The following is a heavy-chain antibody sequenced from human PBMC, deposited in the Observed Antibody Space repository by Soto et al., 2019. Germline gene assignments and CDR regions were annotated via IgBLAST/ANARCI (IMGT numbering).Heavy chain of an antibody. Sequence: PVGSLRLSCAASGFTFSSYGMHWVRQAPGKGLEWVAVIWYDGSNKYYADSVKGRFTISRDNSKNTLYLQMNSLRAEDTAAYYCAAWDDDILTGYTEVMDVWGQGTTVTVS. CDR1: GFTFSSYG. CDR2: IWYDGSNK. D-gene: IGHD3-9*01. CDR3: AAWDDDILTGYTEVMDV. J-gene: IGHJ6*02. V-gene: IGHV3-33*01.